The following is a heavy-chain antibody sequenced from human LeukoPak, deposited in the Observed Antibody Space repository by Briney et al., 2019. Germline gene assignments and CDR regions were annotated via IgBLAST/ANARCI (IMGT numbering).Heavy chain of an antibody. CDR3: ARSVNRAFDI. CDR1: GFTLSSYW. D-gene: IGHD1-14*01. CDR2: IRQDVSET. V-gene: IGHV3-7*03. Sequence: SGGSLRLSCAASGFTLSSYWMNWVRQIPGKGLEWVAEIRQDVSETYYVDSVKGRFTVSRDNADNSLYLQVNSLRAEDTAIYYRARSVNRAFDIWGQGTMVTVSS. J-gene: IGHJ3*02.